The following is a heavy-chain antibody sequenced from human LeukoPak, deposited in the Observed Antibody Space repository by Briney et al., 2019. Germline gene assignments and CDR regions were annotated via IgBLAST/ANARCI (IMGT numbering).Heavy chain of an antibody. CDR2: IIPIFGTA. D-gene: IGHD6-13*01. Sequence: SVKVSCKASGGTFSSYAISWVRQARGQGLEWMGGIIPIFGTANYAQKFQGRVTITADESTSTAYMELSSLRSEDTAVYYCARDRGIAAAGIEAFDIWGQGTMVTVSS. V-gene: IGHV1-69*13. J-gene: IGHJ3*02. CDR3: ARDRGIAAAGIEAFDI. CDR1: GGTFSSYA.